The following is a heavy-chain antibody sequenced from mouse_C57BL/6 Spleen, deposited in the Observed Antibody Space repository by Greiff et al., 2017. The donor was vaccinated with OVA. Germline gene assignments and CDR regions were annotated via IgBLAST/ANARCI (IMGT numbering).Heavy chain of an antibody. CDR2: INYDGSST. D-gene: IGHD2-1*01. Sequence: EVKLVESEGGLVQPGSSMKLSCTASGFTFSDYYMAWVRQVPEKGLEWVANINYDGSSTYYLDSLKSRFIISRDNAKNILYLQMSSLKSEDTATYYCARDYYDAMDYWGQGTSVTDSS. CDR1: GFTFSDYY. J-gene: IGHJ4*01. CDR3: ARDYYDAMDY. V-gene: IGHV5-16*01.